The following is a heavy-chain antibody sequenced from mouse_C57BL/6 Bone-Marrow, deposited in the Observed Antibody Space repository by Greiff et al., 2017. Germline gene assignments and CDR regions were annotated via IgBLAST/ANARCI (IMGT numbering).Heavy chain of an antibody. CDR2: IDPANGNT. CDR1: GFTIKNTY. V-gene: IGHV14-3*01. Sequence: VQLQQSVAELVRPGASVKLSCTASGFTIKNTYMHWVKQRPEQGLEWIGRIDPANGNTKYAPKFQGQATLTADTSSNTAYLQLSSLTSEATAIDYCAIWCAYWGQGTLVTVSA. J-gene: IGHJ3*01. CDR3: AIWCAY.